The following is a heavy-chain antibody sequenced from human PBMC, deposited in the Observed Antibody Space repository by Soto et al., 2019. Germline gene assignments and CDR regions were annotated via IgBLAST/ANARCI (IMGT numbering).Heavy chain of an antibody. V-gene: IGHV4-31*03. CDR2: IYYSGST. D-gene: IGHD2-15*01. Sequence: SETLSLTCTVSGGSVSSGSYYWSWIRQPPGKGLEWTGYIYYSGSTTSNPSLKSRVTISVDTSKNQFSLKLSSVSAADTAVYYCVRGVAHWGQGTLVTVSS. J-gene: IGHJ4*02. CDR1: GGSVSSGSYY. CDR3: VRGVAH.